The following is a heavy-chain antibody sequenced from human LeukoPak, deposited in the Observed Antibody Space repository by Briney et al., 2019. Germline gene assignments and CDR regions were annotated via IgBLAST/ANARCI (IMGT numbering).Heavy chain of an antibody. J-gene: IGHJ4*02. CDR1: GYSISSGYY. Sequence: SETLSLTCTVSGYSISSGYYWTWIRQPPGKGLEWIGYIYYSDVANYNPSLKSRVSISVDTSKNQFSLKLSSVTAADTAVYYCARTNPWELKYYFDYWGQGTLVTVSS. CDR2: IYYSDVA. V-gene: IGHV4-61*01. D-gene: IGHD1-7*01. CDR3: ARTNPWELKYYFDY.